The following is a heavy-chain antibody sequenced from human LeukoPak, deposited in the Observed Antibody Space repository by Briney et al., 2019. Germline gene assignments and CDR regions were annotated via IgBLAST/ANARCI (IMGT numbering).Heavy chain of an antibody. CDR2: IYPGDSDT. CDR3: ARVRSAATPFDY. J-gene: IGHJ4*02. CDR1: GYSFTSYW. D-gene: IGHD6-13*01. Sequence: GESLKISCQGSGYSFTSYWIGWVRQMPGKGLEWMGIIYPGDSDTRYSPSFQGQVTISADKSITTAYLQWSSLKDSDTAMYYCARVRSAATPFDYWGQGTLVTVSS. V-gene: IGHV5-51*01.